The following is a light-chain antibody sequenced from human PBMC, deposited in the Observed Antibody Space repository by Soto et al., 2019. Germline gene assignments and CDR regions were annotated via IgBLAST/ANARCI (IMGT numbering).Light chain of an antibody. V-gene: IGKV3D-11*02. CDR3: QQRSDWTWT. Sequence: EIVFTQSPATLSLSPGERGTLSCRASESVTNYLAWYQQKPGQAPRLLVYDVSNRETGTPARFSGGGAGTEFTRTISNLEPEDFAVDYCQQRSDWTWTFGQGTKVDIK. J-gene: IGKJ1*01. CDR1: ESVTNY. CDR2: DVS.